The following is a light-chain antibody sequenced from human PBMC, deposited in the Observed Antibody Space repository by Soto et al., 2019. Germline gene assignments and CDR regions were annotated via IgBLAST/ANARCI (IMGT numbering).Light chain of an antibody. CDR3: HSYTNSAWV. Sequence: QSALTQPASVSGSPGQSVTISCTGTSSDVGSYDRVSWYQQHPGKAPKVMIYDVSNRPSGVPDRFSGSKSGNTASLTISGLQAEDEADYYCHSYTNSAWVFGGGTQLTVL. V-gene: IGLV2-14*03. CDR2: DVS. J-gene: IGLJ3*02. CDR1: SSDVGSYDR.